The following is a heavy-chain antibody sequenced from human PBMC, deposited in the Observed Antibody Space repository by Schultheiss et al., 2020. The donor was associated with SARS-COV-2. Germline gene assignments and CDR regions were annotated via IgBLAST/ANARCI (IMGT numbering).Heavy chain of an antibody. D-gene: IGHD3-10*01. V-gene: IGHV3-33*08. J-gene: IGHJ6*02. Sequence: GESLKISCAASGFTVSSNYMSWVRQAPGKGLEWVAVIWYDGSNKYYADSVKGRFTISRDNSKNTLFLQMNSLRAEDTAVYYCARDPVPYGSGIYGMDVWGQGTTVTVSS. CDR1: GFTVSSNY. CDR2: IWYDGSNK. CDR3: ARDPVPYGSGIYGMDV.